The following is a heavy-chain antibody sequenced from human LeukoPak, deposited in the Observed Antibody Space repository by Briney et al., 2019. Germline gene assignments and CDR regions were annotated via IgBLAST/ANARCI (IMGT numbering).Heavy chain of an antibody. D-gene: IGHD2-2*01. J-gene: IGHJ4*02. V-gene: IGHV3-23*01. CDR1: GFAFSSYA. CDR2: ISGGGDT. CDR3: AKLAVRAAMMLQGADY. Sequence: GGSLRLSCAASGFAFSSYAMSWVRQAPGQGLEWVSVISGGGDTYYADSVRGRFTISRDNSKNTLYLQMNSLRAEDTAVYYCAKLAVRAAMMLQGADYWGQGTLVTVSS.